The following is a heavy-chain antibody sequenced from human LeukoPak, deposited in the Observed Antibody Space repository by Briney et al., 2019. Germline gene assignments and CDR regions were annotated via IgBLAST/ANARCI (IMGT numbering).Heavy chain of an antibody. D-gene: IGHD6-13*01. J-gene: IGHJ4*02. CDR2: INPSVGGT. Sequence: ASVKVSCKASGYTFTTHYIHWVRQAPGEGLEWMGVINPSVGGTGYAQKFQGRVTMTRDTSISTAYMELSRLRSDDTAVYYCASRIAAAGSFDYWGQGTLVTVSS. CDR3: ASRIAAAGSFDY. CDR1: GYTFTTHY. V-gene: IGHV1-46*01.